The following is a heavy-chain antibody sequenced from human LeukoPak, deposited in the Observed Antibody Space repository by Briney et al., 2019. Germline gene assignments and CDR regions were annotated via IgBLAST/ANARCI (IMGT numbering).Heavy chain of an antibody. CDR3: ATWDYDYYGMDV. CDR1: GGSISSSSYY. V-gene: IGHV4-39*01. CDR2: IYYSGST. J-gene: IGHJ6*02. D-gene: IGHD3-3*01. Sequence: SETLSLTCTVSGGSISSSSYYWGWIRQPPGKGLEWIGSIYYSGSTYYNPSLKSRVTISVDTSKNQFSLKLSSVTAADTAVYYCATWDYDYYGMDVWGQGTTVTVSS.